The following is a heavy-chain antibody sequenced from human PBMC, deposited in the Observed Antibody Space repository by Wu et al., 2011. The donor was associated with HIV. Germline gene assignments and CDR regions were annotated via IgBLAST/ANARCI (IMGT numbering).Heavy chain of an antibody. J-gene: IGHJ4*02. Sequence: QVQLVQSGAEVKKPGSSVKVSCKASGSTFSSYAINWVRQAPGQGLEWMGGIIPILGTVKYAQKFQGRVTITADKSTSTAYMELSSLRSEDTAIYYCARDLGGDEDYWGQGTLVTVSS. CDR2: IIPILGTV. V-gene: IGHV1-69*06. CDR1: GSTFSSYA. CDR3: ARDLGGDEDY. D-gene: IGHD2-21*01.